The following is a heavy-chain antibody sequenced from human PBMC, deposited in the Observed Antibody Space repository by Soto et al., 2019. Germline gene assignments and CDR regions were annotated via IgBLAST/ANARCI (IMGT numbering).Heavy chain of an antibody. V-gene: IGHV1-2*04. CDR1: GYTFTGYY. Sequence: QVQLVQSGAEVKKPGASVKVSCKASGYTFTGYYMHWVRQAPGQGLEWMGWIIPNSGGTNYAQKFQGWVTMTRDTSISTAYMELSRLRSDDTAVYYCVLRLGELSLEDYWGQGTLVTVSS. D-gene: IGHD3-16*02. J-gene: IGHJ4*02. CDR3: VLRLGELSLEDY. CDR2: IIPNSGGT.